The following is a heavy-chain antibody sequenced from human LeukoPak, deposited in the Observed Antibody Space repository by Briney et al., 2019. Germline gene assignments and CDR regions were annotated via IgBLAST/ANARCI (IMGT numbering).Heavy chain of an antibody. Sequence: SETLSLTCTVSGGSISSGSYYWSWIRQPAGKGLEWIGRIYTSGSTNYNPSLKSRVTISVDTSKNQFSLKLSSVTAADTAVYYCAREYFRAGFWSGYQIYDYWGQGTLVTVSS. CDR1: GGSISSGSYY. CDR3: AREYFRAGFWSGYQIYDY. J-gene: IGHJ4*02. CDR2: IYTSGST. V-gene: IGHV4-61*02. D-gene: IGHD3-3*01.